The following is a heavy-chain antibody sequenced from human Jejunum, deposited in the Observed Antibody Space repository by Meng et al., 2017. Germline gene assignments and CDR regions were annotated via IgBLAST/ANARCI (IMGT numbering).Heavy chain of an antibody. Sequence: QVQLQESGPCLVTPWGTLSLTCAVSGASISSSYWWSWVRQSPGKGLEWIGEIYHSGTTNYNPSLKSRVTLSVDKSKNQFSLNLSSVTAADTAVYFCARDFEALNGVWGQGTLVTVSS. CDR1: GASISSSYW. CDR2: IYHSGTT. V-gene: IGHV4-4*02. J-gene: IGHJ1*01. D-gene: IGHD2-8*01. CDR3: ARDFEALNGV.